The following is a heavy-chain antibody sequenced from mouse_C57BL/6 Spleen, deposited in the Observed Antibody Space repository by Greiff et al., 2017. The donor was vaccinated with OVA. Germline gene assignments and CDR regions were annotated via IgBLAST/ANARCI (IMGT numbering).Heavy chain of an antibody. CDR3: ARGPNWSYFDY. V-gene: IGHV1-82*01. J-gene: IGHJ2*01. CDR2: IYPGDGDT. CDR1: GYAFSSSW. Sequence: VQLQQSGPELVKPGASVKISCKASGYAFSSSWMNWVKQRPGKGLEWIGRIYPGDGDTNYNGKFKGKATLTADKSSSTAYMQLSSLTSEDSAVYFCARGPNWSYFDYWGQGTTLTVSS. D-gene: IGHD4-1*02.